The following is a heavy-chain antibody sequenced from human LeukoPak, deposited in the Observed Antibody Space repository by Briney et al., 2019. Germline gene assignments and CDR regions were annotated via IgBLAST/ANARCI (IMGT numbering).Heavy chain of an antibody. D-gene: IGHD6-13*01. CDR2: IYHSGST. V-gene: IGHV4-30-2*01. Sequence: SETLSLTCAVSGGSISSGGYSWSWIRQPPGKGLEWIGYIYHSGSTYYNPSLKSRVTISVDRSKNQFSLKLSSVTAADTAVYYCARGHPSSWYDPLYFDYWGQGTLVTVSS. CDR3: ARGHPSSWYDPLYFDY. CDR1: GGSISSGGYS. J-gene: IGHJ4*02.